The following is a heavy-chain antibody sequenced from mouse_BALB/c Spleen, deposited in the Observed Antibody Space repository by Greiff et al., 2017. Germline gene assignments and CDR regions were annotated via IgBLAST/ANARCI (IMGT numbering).Heavy chain of an antibody. D-gene: IGHD1-2*01. Sequence: EVKVVESGAELVKPGASVKLSCTASGFNIKDTYMHWVKQRPEQGLEWIGRIDPANGNTKYDPKFQGKATITADTSSNTAYLHLSSLTSEDTAVNYDARGFTTAYYFEYWGQGTTVTVSS. V-gene: IGHV14-3*02. J-gene: IGHJ2*01. CDR3: ARGFTTAYYFEY. CDR2: IDPANGNT. CDR1: GFNIKDTY.